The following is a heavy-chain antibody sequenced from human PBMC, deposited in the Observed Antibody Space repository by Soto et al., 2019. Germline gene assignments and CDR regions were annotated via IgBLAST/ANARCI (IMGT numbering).Heavy chain of an antibody. CDR2: IYYSGST. D-gene: IGHD2-15*01. CDR3: ARAPGGSPNYFDY. V-gene: IGHV4-31*03. Sequence: SETLSLTCTVSGGSISSGGYYWSWIRQHPGKGLEWIGYIYYSGSTYYNPSLKSRVTISVDTSKNQFSLKLSSVTAADTAVYYCARAPGGSPNYFDYWGQGTLVTVPQ. CDR1: GGSISSGGYY. J-gene: IGHJ4*02.